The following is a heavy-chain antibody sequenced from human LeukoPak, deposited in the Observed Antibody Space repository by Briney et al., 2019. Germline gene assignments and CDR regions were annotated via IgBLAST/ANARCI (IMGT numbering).Heavy chain of an antibody. J-gene: IGHJ3*02. V-gene: IGHV1-2*02. CDR2: INPNSGGT. D-gene: IGHD5-18*01. CDR1: GYTFTGYY. Sequence: EASVKVSCKASGYTFTGYYMHWVRQAPGQGLEWMGWINPNSGGTNYAQKFQGRVTMTRDTSISTAYMELSRLRSDGTAVYYCARERGYSYGFVHAFDIWGQGTMVTVSS. CDR3: ARERGYSYGFVHAFDI.